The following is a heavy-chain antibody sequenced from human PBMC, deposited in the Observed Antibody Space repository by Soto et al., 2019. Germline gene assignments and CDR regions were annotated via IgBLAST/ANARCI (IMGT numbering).Heavy chain of an antibody. J-gene: IGHJ2*01. Sequence: QVQLVQSGAEVKKPGSSVKVSCKASGGTFSSYTISWVRQAPGQGLEWMGRIIPILGIANYAQKFQGRVTITADKSTSTAYMELSSLRSEGTAVYYCARRRGATLPYWYFDLWGRGTLVTVSS. D-gene: IGHD5-12*01. CDR3: ARRRGATLPYWYFDL. V-gene: IGHV1-69*02. CDR2: IIPILGIA. CDR1: GGTFSSYT.